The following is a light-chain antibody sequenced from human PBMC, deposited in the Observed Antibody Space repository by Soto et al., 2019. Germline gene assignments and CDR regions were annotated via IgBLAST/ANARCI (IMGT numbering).Light chain of an antibody. CDR2: SAS. Sequence: DIQMTQSPSSLSASIGDTVTITCRASQAINTYLVWFQQKPGEAPRSLIYSASTLQSGVPSKFSGSGPGTDFTLTIDNRQPEDFATYSCQQHNYYPLPCGGGTKVEIK. CDR1: QAINTY. CDR3: QQHNYYPLP. V-gene: IGKV1-16*02. J-gene: IGKJ4*01.